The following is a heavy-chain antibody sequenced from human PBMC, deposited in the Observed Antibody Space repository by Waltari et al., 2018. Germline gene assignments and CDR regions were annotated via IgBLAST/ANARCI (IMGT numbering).Heavy chain of an antibody. CDR1: GFTFSSYG. D-gene: IGHD2-2*01. Sequence: QVQLVESGGGVVQPGGSLRLSCAASGFTFSSYGMHWVRQAPGQGLEWVAFIRYDGSNNYYADSVKGRFTISRDKCNKTLYLQMNSLRAEDTAVYYCAKEGCSSTSCPYYYYYYMDVWGKGTTVTISS. V-gene: IGHV3-30*02. CDR3: AKEGCSSTSCPYYYYYYMDV. J-gene: IGHJ6*03. CDR2: IRYDGSNN.